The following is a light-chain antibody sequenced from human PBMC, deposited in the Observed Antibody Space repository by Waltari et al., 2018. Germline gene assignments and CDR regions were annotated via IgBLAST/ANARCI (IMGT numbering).Light chain of an antibody. Sequence: DIVMTQSPDSLAVSLGERATINCKSSQSLFYSSNNKNYLAWYQHKPGQPPKLLIYWASTRESGVPDRFSGSGSGTDFTLTISSLQSEDFAVYYCQQYSDWPPLTFGGGTKVEIK. V-gene: IGKV4-1*01. CDR2: WAS. CDR3: QQYSDWPPLT. CDR1: QSLFYSSNNKNY. J-gene: IGKJ4*01.